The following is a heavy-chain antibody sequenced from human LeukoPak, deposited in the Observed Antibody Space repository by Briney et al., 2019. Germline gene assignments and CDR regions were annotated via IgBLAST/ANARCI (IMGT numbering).Heavy chain of an antibody. Sequence: GGSLRLSCAASGFTFSSYAMSWVRQAPGKGLEWVSAISGSGGRTYYVDSVKGRFTISRDDSKNMLYLQMNSLRADDTAVYYCAKGMWDGYYFYYIMDVWGQGTTVTVSS. J-gene: IGHJ6*02. V-gene: IGHV3-23*01. D-gene: IGHD1-26*01. CDR2: ISGSGGRT. CDR3: AKGMWDGYYFYYIMDV. CDR1: GFTFSSYA.